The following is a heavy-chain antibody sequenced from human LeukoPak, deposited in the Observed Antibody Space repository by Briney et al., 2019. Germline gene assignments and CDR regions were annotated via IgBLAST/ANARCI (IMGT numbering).Heavy chain of an antibody. V-gene: IGHV5-10-1*01. J-gene: IGHJ3*02. CDR2: IDPSDSYT. CDR1: GYSFTSYW. CDR3: ARRDPSRDAFDI. Sequence: GESLKISCKGSGYSFTSYWISWVRQMPGKGLEWMGRIDPSDSYTNYSPSFQGHVTISADKSVSTAYLQWSSLKASDTAMYYCARRDPSRDAFDIWGQGTMVTVSS.